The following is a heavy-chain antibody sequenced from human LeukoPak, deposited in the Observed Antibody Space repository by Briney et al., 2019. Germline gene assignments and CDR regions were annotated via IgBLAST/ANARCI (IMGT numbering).Heavy chain of an antibody. J-gene: IGHJ4*02. CDR3: ARVNSARVVSSEGSWAGSLGFDY. CDR2: ISGSSLYR. D-gene: IGHD5/OR15-5a*01. Sequence: GGCLRLSFAASGFSISNYTLTWGRQSPGKGVGLVSSISGSSLYRHYSDSVRGRFTISTDNAKNTLYLRMDSLTAGDTAVYYCARVNSARVVSSEGSWAGSLGFDYWGPATLVTVSS. CDR1: GFSISNYT. V-gene: IGHV3-21*01.